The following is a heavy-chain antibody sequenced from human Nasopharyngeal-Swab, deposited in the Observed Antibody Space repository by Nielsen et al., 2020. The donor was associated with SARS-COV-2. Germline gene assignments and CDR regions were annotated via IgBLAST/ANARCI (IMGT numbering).Heavy chain of an antibody. J-gene: IGHJ3*02. CDR1: GFSFNNYG. V-gene: IGHV3-30*03. D-gene: IGHD4-23*01. CDR3: AREGFDYGGNSAAFDI. CDR2: ISYEGSKK. Sequence: GESLKISCTASGFSFNNYGMHWVRQAPGKGLEWVAVISYEGSKKFYAESVEGRFTISRDYSKSTLYLQMDSLRAEDTAVYYCAREGFDYGGNSAAFDIWGQGTMVTVSS.